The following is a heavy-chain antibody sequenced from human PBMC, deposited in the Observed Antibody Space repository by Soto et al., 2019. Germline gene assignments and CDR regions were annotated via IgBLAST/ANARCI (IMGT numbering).Heavy chain of an antibody. CDR1: GFTFSTYG. J-gene: IGHJ5*02. CDR2: IIDIGHYI. CDR3: ARSGLALPYSASHWFDP. V-gene: IGHV3-21*06. D-gene: IGHD3-22*01. Sequence: GSLRLSCAASGFTFSTYGMNWVRQAPGKGFEWLLSIIDIGHYIYYADSVKGRFTISRDNAKNLLFLQMNSLRGEDTAVYYCARSGLALPYSASHWFDPWGHGTLVTVS.